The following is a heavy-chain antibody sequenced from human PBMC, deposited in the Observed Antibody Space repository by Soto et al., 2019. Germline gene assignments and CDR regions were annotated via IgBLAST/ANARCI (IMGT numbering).Heavy chain of an antibody. CDR1: GFPFNTYR. J-gene: IGHJ4*02. CDR2: ISTSSTYI. V-gene: IGHV3-21*01. Sequence: GGSLRLSCAASGFPFNTYRMNWVRQAPGKGLEWVSSISTSSTYIFYADSVKGRFTISRDNAENSLFLQMDSLRAEDTAMYYCARDPGVGDYWGQRTLVTVSS. CDR3: ARDPGVGDY. D-gene: IGHD7-27*01.